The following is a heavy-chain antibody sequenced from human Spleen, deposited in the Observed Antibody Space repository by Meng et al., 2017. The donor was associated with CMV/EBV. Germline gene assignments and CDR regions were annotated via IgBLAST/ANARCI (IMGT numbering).Heavy chain of an antibody. CDR1: GFTFDDYA. Sequence: SLKISCAASGFTFDDYAMHWVRQAPGKGLEWVSGISWNSGSIGYADSVKGRFTISRDNAKNSLYLQMNSLRAEDTALYYCAKVPTRGWPNYFDYWGQGTLVTVSS. V-gene: IGHV3-9*01. CDR2: ISWNSGSI. J-gene: IGHJ4*02. CDR3: AKVPTRGWPNYFDY.